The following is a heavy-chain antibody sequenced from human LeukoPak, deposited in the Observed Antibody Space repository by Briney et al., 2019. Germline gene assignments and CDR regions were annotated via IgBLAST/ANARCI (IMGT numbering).Heavy chain of an antibody. CDR3: ARSPSRYNWNFDY. D-gene: IGHD1-1*01. CDR1: GGSISSYY. Sequence: SETLSLTCTVSGGSISSYYWSWIRQPPGKGLEWIGYIYYSGSTNYNPSLKSRVTISVDTSKNQFSLKLSSVTAADTAVYYCARSPSRYNWNFDYWGQGTLVTVSS. V-gene: IGHV4-59*01. CDR2: IYYSGST. J-gene: IGHJ4*02.